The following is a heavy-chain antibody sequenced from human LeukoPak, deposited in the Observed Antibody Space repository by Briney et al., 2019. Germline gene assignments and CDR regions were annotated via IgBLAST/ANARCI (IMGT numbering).Heavy chain of an antibody. V-gene: IGHV3-30*18. CDR2: ISYDGSNK. CDR3: AKDGPDYGGNSDFDY. Sequence: GSLRLSCAASGFTFSSYGMHWVRQAPGKGLEWVAVISYDGSNKYYADSVKGRFTISRDNSKNTLYLQMNSLRAEDTAVYYCAKDGPDYGGNSDFDYWGQGTLVTVSS. J-gene: IGHJ4*02. D-gene: IGHD4-23*01. CDR1: GFTFSSYG.